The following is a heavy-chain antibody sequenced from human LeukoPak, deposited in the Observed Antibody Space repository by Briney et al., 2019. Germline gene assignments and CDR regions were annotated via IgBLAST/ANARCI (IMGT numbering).Heavy chain of an antibody. V-gene: IGHV3-48*01. Sequence: GGSLRLSCAASGFTFSSYSMNWVRQAPGKGLEWVSYISSSSSTIYYADSVKGRFTISRDNAKNSLYLQMNSLRAEDTAVYYCAREVSEQLVLSYYYYYMDVWGKGTTVTVSS. CDR3: AREVSEQLVLSYYYYYMDV. CDR2: ISSSSSTI. J-gene: IGHJ6*03. D-gene: IGHD6-6*01. CDR1: GFTFSSYS.